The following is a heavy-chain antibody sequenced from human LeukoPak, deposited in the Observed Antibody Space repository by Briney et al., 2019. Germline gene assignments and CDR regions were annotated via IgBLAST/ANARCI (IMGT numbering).Heavy chain of an antibody. CDR2: IGGSGETT. V-gene: IGHV3-23*01. D-gene: IGHD2-8*01. CDR1: GFTFSRHT. Sequence: PGGSLRLSCAASGFTFSRHTMTWVRQAPGKGLEWVSCIGGSGETTYYADSVKGRFTISRDNSKNTLHLQLNSLRAEDAAVYYCARVVDGYCTNGVCPYYFDYWGQGTLVTVSS. CDR3: ARVVDGYCTNGVCPYYFDY. J-gene: IGHJ4*02.